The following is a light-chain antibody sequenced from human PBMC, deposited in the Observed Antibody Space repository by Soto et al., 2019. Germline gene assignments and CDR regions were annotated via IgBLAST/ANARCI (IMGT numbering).Light chain of an antibody. CDR2: YDS. V-gene: IGLV3-21*04. Sequence: SYELTQSPSVSVAPGRTARIACAGNNIGTKSVHWYQQRPGQAPVVVVYYDSDRPSGIPERFSGSNSGNTATLTISSVEAGDEADYYCQVWDTSTFHPIFGGGTKLTVL. J-gene: IGLJ2*01. CDR3: QVWDTSTFHPI. CDR1: NIGTKS.